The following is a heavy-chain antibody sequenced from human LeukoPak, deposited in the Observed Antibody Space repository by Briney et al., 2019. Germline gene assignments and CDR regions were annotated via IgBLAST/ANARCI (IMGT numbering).Heavy chain of an antibody. J-gene: IGHJ3*02. D-gene: IGHD3-22*01. CDR3: ARQGDFYDSSGYYYRSAFDI. CDR1: GFXFSSYS. V-gene: IGHV3-21*01. CDR2: ISSSSSYI. Sequence: GGSLRLSCAASGFXFSSYSINWVRQAPGKGLEWVSSISSSSSYIYYADLVKGRFTISRDNAKNSLYLQMNSLRAEDTAVYYCARQGDFYDSSGYYYRSAFDIWGQGTMVTVSS.